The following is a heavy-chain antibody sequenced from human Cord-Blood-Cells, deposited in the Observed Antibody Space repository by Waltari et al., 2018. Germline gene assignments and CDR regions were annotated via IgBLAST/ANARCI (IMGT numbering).Heavy chain of an antibody. V-gene: IGHV4-34*01. D-gene: IGHD3-10*01. CDR3: ARGGEDNWFDP. CDR1: GGSFSGYY. CDR2: INHSGST. J-gene: IGHJ5*02. Sequence: QVQLQQWGAGLLKPSETLSLTCAVSGGSFSGYYWSWIRQPPGKGLEWIGEINHSGSTNYDPSLKSRVTISVDTSKNQFSLKLSSVTAADTAVYYCARGGEDNWFDPWGQGTLVTVSS.